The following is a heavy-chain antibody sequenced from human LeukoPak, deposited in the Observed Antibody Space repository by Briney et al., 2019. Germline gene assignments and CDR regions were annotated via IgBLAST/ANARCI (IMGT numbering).Heavy chain of an antibody. CDR3: ARHRSDGTYPLDC. Sequence: SETLSLTCAVSGGSISSSTWWTWVRQPPGKGLEWIGEIFHSGSTNSNPSLKSRLTMSVDESKHEFSLKLTSVTAADTAVYYCARHRSDGTYPLDCWGQGALVTVSS. D-gene: IGHD1-26*01. J-gene: IGHJ4*02. CDR1: GGSISSSTW. V-gene: IGHV4-4*02. CDR2: IFHSGST.